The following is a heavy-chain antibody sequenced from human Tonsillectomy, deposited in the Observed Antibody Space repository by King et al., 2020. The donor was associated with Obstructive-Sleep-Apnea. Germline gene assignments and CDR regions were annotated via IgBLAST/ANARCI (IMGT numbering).Heavy chain of an antibody. Sequence: VQLVESGGGVVQPGGSLRLSCAASGFSFSTYGMHWVRQAPGKGLEWVAFIRYYGSNKYYNDSVKGRFTISRDNSKNTLYLQMNSLRAEDTAVYYCAKYGVIWGQGTLVTVSS. CDR3: AKYGVI. D-gene: IGHD3-10*01. CDR1: GFSFSTYG. J-gene: IGHJ4*02. V-gene: IGHV3-30*02. CDR2: IRYYGSNK.